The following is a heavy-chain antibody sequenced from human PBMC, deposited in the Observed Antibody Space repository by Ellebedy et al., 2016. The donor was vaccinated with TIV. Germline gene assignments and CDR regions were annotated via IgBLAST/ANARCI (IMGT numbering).Heavy chain of an antibody. J-gene: IGHJ6*02. V-gene: IGHV3-11*04. Sequence: GESLKISXAASGFTFSDYYMSWIRQAPGKGLEWVSYISSSSSTIYYADSVKGRFTISRDNAKNSLYLQMNSLRAEDTAVYYCARDPHCSGGSCYSAPNYYYYYGMDVWGQGTTVTVSS. D-gene: IGHD2-15*01. CDR2: ISSSSSTI. CDR3: ARDPHCSGGSCYSAPNYYYYYGMDV. CDR1: GFTFSDYY.